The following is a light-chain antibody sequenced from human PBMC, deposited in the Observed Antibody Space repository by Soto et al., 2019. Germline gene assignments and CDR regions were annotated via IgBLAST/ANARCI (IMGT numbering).Light chain of an antibody. CDR1: QNISNF. Sequence: DIQMTQSPSTLSASVGDRVTITCRASQNISNFLAWYQQKPEKAPKLLIYQASKLQDGVPSRISGSGSGTEFTLTISSLHPDDLTTFYCQKSYRYRWKFGQGTKVDVK. CDR3: QKSYRYRWK. V-gene: IGKV1-5*03. CDR2: QAS. J-gene: IGKJ1*01.